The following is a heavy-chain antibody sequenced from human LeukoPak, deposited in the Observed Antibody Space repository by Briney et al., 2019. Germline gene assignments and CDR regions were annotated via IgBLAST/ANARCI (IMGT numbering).Heavy chain of an antibody. CDR2: ISTYNGDT. J-gene: IGHJ4*02. V-gene: IGHV1-18*01. CDR1: GYTFTSYG. CDR3: ARGGYYYDSSGYYPHFDY. Sequence: ASVKVSCKASGYTFTSYGISWVRQAPGQGLEWMGWISTYNGDTDYAQKLQGRVTMTTDTSTSTAYMELRSLRSDDTAVYYCARGGYYYDSSGYYPHFDYWGQGTLVTVSS. D-gene: IGHD3-22*01.